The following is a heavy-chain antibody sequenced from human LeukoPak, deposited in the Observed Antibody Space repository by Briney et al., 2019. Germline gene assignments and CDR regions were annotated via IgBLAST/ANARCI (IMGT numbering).Heavy chain of an antibody. J-gene: IGHJ4*02. CDR2: IKRKTDGGTI. D-gene: IGHD3-22*01. CDR3: RCYDGTGLSY. CDR1: GFTFNNAW. V-gene: IGHV3-15*01. Sequence: GGSLRLSCATSGFTFNNAWMSWVRQAPGKGLEWVGRIKRKTDGGTIDYAAPVKGRFSISRDDSKNTLYLQMNSLQIEDTAVYSSRCYDGTGLSYWGQGTLVTVSS.